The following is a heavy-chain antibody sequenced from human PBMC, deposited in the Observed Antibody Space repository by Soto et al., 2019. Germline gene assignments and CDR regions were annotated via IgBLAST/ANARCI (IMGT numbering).Heavy chain of an antibody. J-gene: IGHJ4*02. CDR1: GGTFSSYA. CDR3: ARDPIVRNWNYSQGISDFDY. CDR2: IIPIFGTA. D-gene: IGHD1-7*01. V-gene: IGHV1-69*13. Sequence: SVKVSCKASGGTFSSYAISWVRQAPGQGLEWMGGIIPIFGTANYAQKFQGRVTITADESTSTAYMELSSLRSEDTAVYYCARDPIVRNWNYSQGISDFDYWGQGTLVTVSS.